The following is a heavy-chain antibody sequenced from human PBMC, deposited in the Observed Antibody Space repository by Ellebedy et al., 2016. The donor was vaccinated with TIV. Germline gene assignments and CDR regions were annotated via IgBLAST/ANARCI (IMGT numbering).Heavy chain of an antibody. Sequence: GGSLRLSXAASGFTFNSYAMSWVRQAPGKGLEWVSGISASGGSTPDADSVRGRFTVSRDNAKKSLYLQMNSLRAEGTDTAVYYCVRDKMVDATTGSKFDYWGQGTLVTVSS. V-gene: IGHV3-23*01. J-gene: IGHJ4*02. D-gene: IGHD2-15*01. CDR3: VRDKMVDATTGSKFDY. CDR2: ISASGGST. CDR1: GFTFNSYA.